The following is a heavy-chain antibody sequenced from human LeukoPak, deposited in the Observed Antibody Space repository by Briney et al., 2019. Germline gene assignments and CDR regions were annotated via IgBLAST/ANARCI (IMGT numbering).Heavy chain of an antibody. CDR1: GFTISNYA. V-gene: IGHV3-33*01. J-gene: IGHJ4*02. Sequence: GGSLRLSCAASGFTISNYAMHWVRQALGKGLEWVAVIWYDGNNKYYGDSVKGRFTISRDNSKNTLYLQMNSLRGDDTAVYYCVSGPDGASYWGQGTLVTVSS. CDR2: IWYDGNNK. CDR3: VSGPDGASY. D-gene: IGHD2-15*01.